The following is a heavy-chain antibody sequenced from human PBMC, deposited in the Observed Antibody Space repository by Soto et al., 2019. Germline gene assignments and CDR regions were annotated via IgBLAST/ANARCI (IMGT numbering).Heavy chain of an antibody. D-gene: IGHD1-1*01. CDR1: GFTFSSYS. Sequence: LRLSCAASGFTFSSYSMNWVRQAPGKGLEWVSSISSSSSYIYYADSVKGRFTISRDNAKNSLYLQMNSLRAEDTAVYYCARDSPTIYFDYWGQGTLVTVSS. V-gene: IGHV3-21*01. J-gene: IGHJ4*02. CDR3: ARDSPTIYFDY. CDR2: ISSSSSYI.